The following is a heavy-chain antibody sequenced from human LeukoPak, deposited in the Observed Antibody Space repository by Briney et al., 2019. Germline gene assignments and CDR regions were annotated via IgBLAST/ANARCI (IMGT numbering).Heavy chain of an antibody. D-gene: IGHD6-13*01. Sequence: ASVKVSCKASGYTFTGYYMHWVPQAPGQGLEWMGRINPNSGGTNYAQKFQGRVTMTRDTSISTAYMELSRLRSDDTAVYYCATPAAGYYGMDVWGQGTTVTVSS. J-gene: IGHJ6*02. V-gene: IGHV1-2*06. CDR3: ATPAAGYYGMDV. CDR1: GYTFTGYY. CDR2: INPNSGGT.